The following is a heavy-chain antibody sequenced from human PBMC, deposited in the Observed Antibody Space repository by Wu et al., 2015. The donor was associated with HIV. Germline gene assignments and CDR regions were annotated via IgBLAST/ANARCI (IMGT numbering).Heavy chain of an antibody. CDR3: ARGIPLQWFGELFYWGDKNWYFDL. CDR2: MNPNSGNT. D-gene: IGHD3-10*01. Sequence: QVQLVQSGAEVKKPGASVKVSCKASGYTFTSHDINWVRQATGQGLEWMGWMNPNSGNTGYAQKFQGRVTMTRNTSISTAYMELSSLRSEDTAVYYCARGIPLQWFGELFYWGDKNWYFDLWAVAPWSLSPQ. V-gene: IGHV1-8*01. J-gene: IGHJ2*01. CDR1: GYTFTSHD.